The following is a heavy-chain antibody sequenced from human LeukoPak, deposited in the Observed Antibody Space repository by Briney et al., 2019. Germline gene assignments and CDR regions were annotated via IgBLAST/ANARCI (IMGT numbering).Heavy chain of an antibody. V-gene: IGHV1-2*02. CDR2: INPNSGGP. J-gene: IGHJ4*02. CDR1: GYTFTGYY. D-gene: IGHD6-6*01. CDR3: ARSSIAARQSPGY. Sequence: GASVKVSCKASGYTFTGYYMHWVRQAPGQGLEWMGWINPNSGGPNNAQKFQGRVTMTRDTSISTAYMELSRLRSDDTAVYYCARSSIAARQSPGYWGQGTLVTVSS.